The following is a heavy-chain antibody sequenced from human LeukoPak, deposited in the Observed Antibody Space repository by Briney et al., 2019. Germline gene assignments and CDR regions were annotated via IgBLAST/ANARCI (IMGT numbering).Heavy chain of an antibody. V-gene: IGHV3-30*01. CDR3: ARVHKEFLGPLFDY. CDR2: ISYGGSDK. Sequence: GGSLRLSCAASGFTFSTYAMHWVRQAPGKGLEWVAVISYGGSDKHYADSVKGRFTISRDNSKNTLYLQMNSLRAEDTAVYYCARVHKEFLGPLFDYWGQGTLVTVSS. J-gene: IGHJ4*02. CDR1: GFTFSTYA. D-gene: IGHD3-10*01.